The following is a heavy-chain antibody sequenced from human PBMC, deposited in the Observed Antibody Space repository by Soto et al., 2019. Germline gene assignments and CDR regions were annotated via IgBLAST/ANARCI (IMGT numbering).Heavy chain of an antibody. CDR2: ISGIGGST. CDR3: ARGGHCINGVCYTDFEY. J-gene: IGHJ4*02. V-gene: IGHV3-23*01. Sequence: PGGSLRLSCAASGFTFSGYAMTWVRQAPGKGLEWVSEISGIGGSTYYADSVKGRFTISRDNSNNTLYLQMNSLRAEDTAVYYCARGGHCINGVCYTDFEYWGQGTLVTVSS. CDR1: GFTFSGYA. D-gene: IGHD2-8*01.